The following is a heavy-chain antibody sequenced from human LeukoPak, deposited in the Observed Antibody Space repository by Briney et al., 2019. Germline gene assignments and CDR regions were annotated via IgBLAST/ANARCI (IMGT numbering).Heavy chain of an antibody. D-gene: IGHD3-10*01. CDR1: GFTFSSYA. CDR3: ARVSGDPRGY. V-gene: IGHV3-30-3*01. J-gene: IGHJ4*02. CDR2: ISYDGSNK. Sequence: GRSLRLSCAASGFTFSSYAMHWVRQAPGKGLEWVAVISYDGSNKYYADSVKGRFTISRDNSKNTLYLQMNSLRAEDTAVYYCARVSGDPRGYWGQGTLVTVSS.